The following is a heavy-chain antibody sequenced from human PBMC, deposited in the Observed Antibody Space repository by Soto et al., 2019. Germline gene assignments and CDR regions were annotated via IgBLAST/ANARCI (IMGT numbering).Heavy chain of an antibody. D-gene: IGHD3-10*01. CDR3: ARYGSGSHYYYYGMDV. CDR1: GFPFRSHD. J-gene: IGHJ6*02. Sequence: PGEPLSLSCSASGFPFRSHDMNWVGPAHGRGLEWVSYISSSGSTIYYADSVKGRFTISRDNAKNSLYLQMNSLRAEDTAVYDCARYGSGSHYYYYGMDVWGQGTTVTVSS. CDR2: ISSSGSTI. V-gene: IGHV3-48*03.